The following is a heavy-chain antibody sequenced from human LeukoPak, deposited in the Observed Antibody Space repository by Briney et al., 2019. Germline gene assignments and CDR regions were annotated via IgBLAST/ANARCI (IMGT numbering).Heavy chain of an antibody. D-gene: IGHD2-2*01. J-gene: IGHJ4*02. CDR2: IKSKADSGTT. CDR3: TTAPAQSDY. Sequence: GGSLRLSCAASGFTFSNAWMSWVRQAPGKGLEWVGRIKSKADSGTTDYAAPVKGRFTISRDDSKNTLYLQMNSLKTEDTAVYYCTTAPAQSDYWGQGTLVTVSS. V-gene: IGHV3-15*01. CDR1: GFTFSNAW.